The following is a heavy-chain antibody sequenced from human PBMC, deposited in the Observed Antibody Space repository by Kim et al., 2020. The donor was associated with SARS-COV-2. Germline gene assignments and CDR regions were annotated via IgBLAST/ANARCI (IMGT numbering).Heavy chain of an antibody. CDR1: GFTFSSYA. D-gene: IGHD2-15*01. CDR3: ARSVAGNYYYGMDV. CDR2: ISYDGYNK. Sequence: GGSLRLSCAASGFTFSSYAMHWVRQAPGKGLEWVALISYDGYNKYYADSVKGRFTISRDNSKDTLYLQMNSLRAEDTAVYYCARSVAGNYYYGMDVWVQGPTVSVS. V-gene: IGHV3-30-3*01. J-gene: IGHJ6*02.